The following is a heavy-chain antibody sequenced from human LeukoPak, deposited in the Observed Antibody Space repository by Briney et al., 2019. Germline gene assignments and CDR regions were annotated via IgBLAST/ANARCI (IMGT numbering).Heavy chain of an antibody. CDR2: ISGSGGST. CDR1: GFTFSSYA. V-gene: IGHV3-23*01. D-gene: IGHD6-6*01. CDR3: ARDAAARPLYYYYMDV. Sequence: PGGSLRLSCAASGFTFSSYALNWVRQAPGKGLEWVSAISGSGGSTYYADSVKGRFTISRDNSKNTLYLQMNSLRAEDTAVYYCARDAAARPLYYYYMDVWGKGTTVTVSS. J-gene: IGHJ6*03.